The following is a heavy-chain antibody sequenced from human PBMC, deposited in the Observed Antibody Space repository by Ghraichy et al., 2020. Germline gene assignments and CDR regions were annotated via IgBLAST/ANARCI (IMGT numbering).Heavy chain of an antibody. Sequence: SETLSLTCTVSGGSISSYYWSWIRQPPGKGLEWIGYIYYSGSTNYNPSLKSRVTISVDTSKNQFSLKLSSVTAADTAVYYCAIYSGSYYYYYYMDVWGKGTAVTVSS. CDR3: AIYSGSYYYYYYMDV. D-gene: IGHD1-26*01. J-gene: IGHJ6*03. CDR2: IYYSGST. V-gene: IGHV4-59*01. CDR1: GGSISSYY.